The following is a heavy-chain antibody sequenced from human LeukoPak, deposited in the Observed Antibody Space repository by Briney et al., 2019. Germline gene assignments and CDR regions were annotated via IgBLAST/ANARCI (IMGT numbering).Heavy chain of an antibody. V-gene: IGHV1-69*06. CDR2: IIPIFGTA. CDR1: GGTFSSYA. Sequence: SVKVSCKASGGTFSSYAISWVRQAPGQGLEWMGGIIPIFGTANYAQKFQGRVTITADKSTSTAYMELSSLRSEDTAVYYCAKVRGDYAAFYYYMDVWGKGTTVTVSS. D-gene: IGHD2-21*01. CDR3: AKVRGDYAAFYYYMDV. J-gene: IGHJ6*03.